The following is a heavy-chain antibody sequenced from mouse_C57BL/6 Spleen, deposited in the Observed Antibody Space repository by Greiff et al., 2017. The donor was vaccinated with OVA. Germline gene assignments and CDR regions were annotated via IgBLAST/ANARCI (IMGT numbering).Heavy chain of an antibody. CDR2: IYPGDGDT. J-gene: IGHJ3*01. Sequence: QVHVQQSGPELVKPGASVKMSCKASGYAFSSSWLNWVKQRPGKGLEWIGRIYPGDGDTNYNGKFKGKATLTADKSSSTAYMQLSSLTSEDSAVYVCARDSSAYVGFAYWGQGTLVTVSA. CDR1: GYAFSSSW. V-gene: IGHV1-82*01. D-gene: IGHD3-2*02. CDR3: ARDSSAYVGFAY.